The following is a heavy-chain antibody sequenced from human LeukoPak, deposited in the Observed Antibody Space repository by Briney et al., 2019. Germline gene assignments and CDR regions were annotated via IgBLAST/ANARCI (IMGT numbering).Heavy chain of an antibody. V-gene: IGHV1-69*13. D-gene: IGHD3-22*01. CDR3: ARESTDYYDSSGYYYGPVY. J-gene: IGHJ4*02. CDR1: GGTFSSYA. Sequence: SVKVSCKASGGTFSSYAISWVRQAPGQGLEWMGGIIPIFGTANYAQKFQGRVTITADESTSTAYLELSNLRSEDTAVYYCARESTDYYDSSGYYYGPVYWGQGTLVTVSS. CDR2: IIPIFGTA.